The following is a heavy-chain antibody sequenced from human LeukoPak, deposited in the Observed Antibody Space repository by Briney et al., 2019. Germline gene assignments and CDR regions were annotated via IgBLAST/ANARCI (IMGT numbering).Heavy chain of an antibody. CDR2: INHSGST. CDR3: ARGGRAPITMVRGVNRRFDP. D-gene: IGHD3-10*01. J-gene: IGHJ5*02. Sequence: SETLSLTCAVYGGSFSGYYWSWIRQPPGKGLEWIGEINHSGSTNYNPSLKSRVTISVDTSKNQFSLKLSSVTAADTAVYYCARGGRAPITMVRGVNRRFDPWGQGTLVTVSS. CDR1: GGSFSGYY. V-gene: IGHV4-34*01.